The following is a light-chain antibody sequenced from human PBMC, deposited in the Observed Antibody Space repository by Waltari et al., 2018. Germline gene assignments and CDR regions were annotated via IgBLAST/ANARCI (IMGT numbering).Light chain of an antibody. J-gene: IGLJ3*02. CDR1: GSNIGAGYD. Sequence: QSVLTQPPSVSGAPGQRVTISCTGSGSNIGAGYDVHWYQQLPRAAPKLPLYGSTSRPLGVPARFFGSTSGTSASLAITGLQAEDEADYYCQSYDTSLSVVFGGGTKLTVL. CDR2: GST. V-gene: IGLV1-40*01. CDR3: QSYDTSLSVV.